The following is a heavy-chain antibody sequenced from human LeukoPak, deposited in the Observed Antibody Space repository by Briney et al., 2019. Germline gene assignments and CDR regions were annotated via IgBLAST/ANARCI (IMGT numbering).Heavy chain of an antibody. CDR3: AREWELTQIDY. Sequence: SETLSLTCTVSGGSISSYYWSWIRQPPGKGLEWIGYIYYSGSTNYNPSLKSRVTISVDTSKNQFSLKLSSVTAADTAVYYCAREWELTQIDYWGQGTLVTVSS. D-gene: IGHD1-26*01. J-gene: IGHJ4*02. CDR2: IYYSGST. V-gene: IGHV4-59*01. CDR1: GGSISSYY.